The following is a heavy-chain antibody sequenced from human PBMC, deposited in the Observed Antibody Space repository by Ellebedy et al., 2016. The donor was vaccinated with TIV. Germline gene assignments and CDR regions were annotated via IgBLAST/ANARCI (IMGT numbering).Heavy chain of an antibody. CDR1: GFTFSNYW. Sequence: GESLKISXEASGFTFSNYWMHWVRQAPGKGLECVSLISSDGSTTNYAASVKGRFTVSRDNSKNTLYLQMNSLRVEDTAVYYCARIMEPDILSYYYGLDVWGQGTTVTVSS. D-gene: IGHD1-14*01. V-gene: IGHV3-74*01. CDR3: ARIMEPDILSYYYGLDV. J-gene: IGHJ6*02. CDR2: ISSDGSTT.